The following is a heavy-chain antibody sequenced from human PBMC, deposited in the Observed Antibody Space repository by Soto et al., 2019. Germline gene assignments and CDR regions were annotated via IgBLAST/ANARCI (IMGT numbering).Heavy chain of an antibody. D-gene: IGHD3-16*01. CDR3: ARAFTFLGGVGVGQPNHHALDV. CDR2: IYYSGST. V-gene: IGHV4-39*07. CDR1: GGSISSSSYY. Sequence: SETLSLTCTVSGGSISSSSYYWGWIRQPPGKGLEWIGSIYYSGSTYYNPSLKSRVTISVDTSKNQVSLRLSSVTAADTAVYYWARAFTFLGGVGVGQPNHHALDVWGQGPTVTVSS. J-gene: IGHJ6*02.